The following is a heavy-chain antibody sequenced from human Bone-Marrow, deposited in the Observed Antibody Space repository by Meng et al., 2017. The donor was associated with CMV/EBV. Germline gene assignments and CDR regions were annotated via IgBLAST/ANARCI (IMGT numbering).Heavy chain of an antibody. CDR2: ISAYIGDT. D-gene: IGHD1-1*01. CDR1: GYTFTRYG. V-gene: IGHV1-18*01. J-gene: IGHJ5*02. Sequence: ASVKVSCKASGYTFTRYGISWVRQAPGQGLEWMGWISAYIGDTNYAQKLQGRVTMTTDPSTSTAYMELRGLRADDTAVYYCARVIELERRGEDWVDPWGQGTLVTVSS. CDR3: ARVIELERRGEDWVDP.